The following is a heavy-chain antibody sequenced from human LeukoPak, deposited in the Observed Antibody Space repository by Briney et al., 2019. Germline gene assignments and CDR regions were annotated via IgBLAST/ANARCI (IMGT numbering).Heavy chain of an antibody. Sequence: PGGSLRLSCAASGFIFDDYAMHWVRQAPGKGLEWVSGISWNSGSIGYADSVKGRFTISRDNAKNSLYLQMNSLRAEDMALYYCAKGVAAAGSDPFDYWGQGTLVTVSS. CDR1: GFIFDDYA. D-gene: IGHD6-13*01. CDR3: AKGVAAAGSDPFDY. J-gene: IGHJ4*02. CDR2: ISWNSGSI. V-gene: IGHV3-9*03.